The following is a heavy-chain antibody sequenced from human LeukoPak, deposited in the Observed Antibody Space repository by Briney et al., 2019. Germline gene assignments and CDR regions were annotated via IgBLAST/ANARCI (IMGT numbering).Heavy chain of an antibody. Sequence: LGESLKISCKGSGYSFTSYWIGWVRQMPGKGLEWMGIIYPGDSDTRYSPSFQGQVTISADKSISTAYLQWSSLKASDTAMYYCARRADYYDSSGYYYRGYYYYGMDVWGQGTTVTVSS. CDR3: ARRADYYDSSGYYYRGYYYYGMDV. D-gene: IGHD3-22*01. V-gene: IGHV5-51*01. CDR2: IYPGDSDT. J-gene: IGHJ6*02. CDR1: GYSFTSYW.